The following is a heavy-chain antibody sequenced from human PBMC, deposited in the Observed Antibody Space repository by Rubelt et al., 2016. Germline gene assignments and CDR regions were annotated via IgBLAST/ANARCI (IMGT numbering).Heavy chain of an antibody. CDR2: IKQDGSEK. CDR1: GFTFSSYA. V-gene: IGHV3-7*05. Sequence: EVQLLESGGGLVQPGGSLRLSCAASGFTFSSYAMSWVRQAPGKGLEWVANIKQDGSEKYYVDSVKGRFTISRDNAKNSLYLQMNSLRAEDTAVYYGARVSITGTNFDYWGQGTLVTVSS. CDR3: ARVSITGTNFDY. J-gene: IGHJ4*02. D-gene: IGHD1-20*01.